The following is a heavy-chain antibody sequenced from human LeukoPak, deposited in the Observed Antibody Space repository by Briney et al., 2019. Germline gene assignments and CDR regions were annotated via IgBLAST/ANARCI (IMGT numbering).Heavy chain of an antibody. V-gene: IGHV3-74*01. CDR1: GFTFSSYW. J-gene: IGHJ6*02. CDR2: INSDGSST. D-gene: IGHD3-16*01. Sequence: GGSLRLSCAASGFTFSSYWMHWVRQAPGKGLVWVSRINSDGSSTSYVDSVKGRFTISRDNSKNTLYLQMNSLRAEDTAVYYCAKDLGVSRHYYYYGMDVWGQGTTVTVSS. CDR3: AKDLGVSRHYYYYGMDV.